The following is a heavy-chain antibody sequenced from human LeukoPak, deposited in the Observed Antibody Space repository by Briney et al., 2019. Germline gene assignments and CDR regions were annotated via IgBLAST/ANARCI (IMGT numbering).Heavy chain of an antibody. J-gene: IGHJ1*01. CDR1: VGTFSSYA. CDR2: IIPIFGTA. D-gene: IGHD5-18*01. V-gene: IGHV1-69*13. Sequence: SVKVSCKASVGTFSSYAISWVRQAPGQGLEWMGGIIPIFGTANYAQKFQGRVTITADESTSKAYMELSSLRSEGKAVFYCARVIQLPNEYFQHWGQGTLVTVSS. CDR3: ARVIQLPNEYFQH.